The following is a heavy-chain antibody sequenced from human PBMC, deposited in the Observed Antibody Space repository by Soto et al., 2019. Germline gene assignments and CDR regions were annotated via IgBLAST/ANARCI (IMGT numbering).Heavy chain of an antibody. Sequence: GGSLRLSCAASGFTVSGNYMTWVRQAPGKGLEWVAVILYDGSNKYYADSVKGRFTISRDNSKNTLYLQMNSLRAEDTAVYYCAKDRATLVRGVAYWGQGALVTVSS. CDR2: ILYDGSNK. CDR3: AKDRATLVRGVAY. J-gene: IGHJ4*02. CDR1: GFTVSGNY. V-gene: IGHV3-30*18. D-gene: IGHD3-10*01.